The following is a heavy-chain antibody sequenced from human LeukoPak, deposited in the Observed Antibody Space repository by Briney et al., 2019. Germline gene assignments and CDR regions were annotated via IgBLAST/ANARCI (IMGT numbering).Heavy chain of an antibody. CDR2: IYYSGST. CDR3: ARATYYYYYMDV. J-gene: IGHJ6*03. CDR1: GGSISSSSYY. Sequence: SESLSLTCTVSGGSISSSSYYWGWIRQPPGKGLEWIGSIYYSGSTYYNPSLKSRVTISVDTSKNQFSLKLSSVTAADTAVYYCARATYYYYYMDVWGKGTTVTVSS. V-gene: IGHV4-39*07.